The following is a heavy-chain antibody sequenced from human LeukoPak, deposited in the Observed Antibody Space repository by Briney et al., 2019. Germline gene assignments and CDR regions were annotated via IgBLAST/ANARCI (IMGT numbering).Heavy chain of an antibody. D-gene: IGHD6-6*01. V-gene: IGHV4-59*01. CDR1: GGSISSYY. CDR2: IYYSGST. Sequence: SETLSLTCTVSGGSISSYYWSWIRQPPGKGLEWIGYIYYSGSTNYNPSLKSRVTISVDTSKNQFSLKLSSVTAADTAVYYCARLSSAWLLSNRNAFDIWGQGTMVTVSS. CDR3: ARLSSAWLLSNRNAFDI. J-gene: IGHJ3*02.